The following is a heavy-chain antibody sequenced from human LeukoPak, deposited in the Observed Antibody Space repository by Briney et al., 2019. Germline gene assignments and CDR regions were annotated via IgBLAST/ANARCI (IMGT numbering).Heavy chain of an antibody. J-gene: IGHJ6*03. Sequence: SETLSLTCAVYGGSFSGYYWSWIRQPPGKGLEWIGEINHSGSTNYNPSLKSRVTISVDTSKNQFSLKLSSVTAADTAVYYCARESGRFLYYYMDVWGKGTTVTVSS. CDR3: ARESGRFLYYYMDV. CDR1: GGSFSGYY. V-gene: IGHV4-34*01. D-gene: IGHD3-3*01. CDR2: INHSGST.